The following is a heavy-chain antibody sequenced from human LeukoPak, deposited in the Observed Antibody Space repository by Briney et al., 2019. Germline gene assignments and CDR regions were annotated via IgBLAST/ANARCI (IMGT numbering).Heavy chain of an antibody. CDR1: GFTFSNFW. V-gene: IGHV3-74*01. CDR2: IYGDGSFT. J-gene: IGHJ4*02. CDR3: VRDKEGVGATRLDY. Sequence: GGSLRLSCAASGFTFSNFWMHWVRQAPGKGLVWVALIYGDGSFTRYADSVKGRFTISRDNAKNSLFLQMTSLRAGDTAVYYCVRDKEGVGATRLDYWGQGTLVTVSS. D-gene: IGHD1-26*01.